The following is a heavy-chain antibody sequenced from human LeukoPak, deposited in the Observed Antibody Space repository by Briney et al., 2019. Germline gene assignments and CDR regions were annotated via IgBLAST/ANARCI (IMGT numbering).Heavy chain of an antibody. CDR2: INQDGSTK. CDR3: AKDTQPYYYDSSGLDY. D-gene: IGHD3-22*01. Sequence: GGSLRLSCTASGFTFSSYWMNWVRQAPGTGLEWVANINQDGSTKYYLDSVKGRFTISRDNAKNSLYLQMNSLRAEDTALYYCAKDTQPYYYDSSGLDYWGQGTLVTVSS. V-gene: IGHV3-7*03. CDR1: GFTFSSYW. J-gene: IGHJ4*02.